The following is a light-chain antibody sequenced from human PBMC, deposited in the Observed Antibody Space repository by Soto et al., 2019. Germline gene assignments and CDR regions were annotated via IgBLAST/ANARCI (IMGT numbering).Light chain of an antibody. Sequence: EIALTQSPATLSLSPGERATLSCRASQSVSSYLAWYQQKPGQAPRLLIYDASNRATGIPARFSGSGSGTDFTLTISSLEPEDFAVYYCQQRSNWPPITFGQGTRLEIK. CDR3: QQRSNWPPIT. CDR1: QSVSSY. V-gene: IGKV3-11*01. J-gene: IGKJ5*01. CDR2: DAS.